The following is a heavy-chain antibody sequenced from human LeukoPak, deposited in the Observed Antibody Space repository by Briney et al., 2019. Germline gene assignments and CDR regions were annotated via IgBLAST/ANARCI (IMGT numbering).Heavy chain of an antibody. Sequence: GGSLRLSCAASGFTFSSYAMSWVRQAPGKGLEWVSVIYSGGSTHYADSVKGRFTISRDNSKNTLYLQMNSLRAEDTAVYYCASGKGLSPLYGSGSPADYWGQGTLVTVSS. D-gene: IGHD3-10*01. J-gene: IGHJ4*02. CDR1: GFTFSSYA. V-gene: IGHV3-53*01. CDR3: ASGKGLSPLYGSGSPADY. CDR2: IYSGGST.